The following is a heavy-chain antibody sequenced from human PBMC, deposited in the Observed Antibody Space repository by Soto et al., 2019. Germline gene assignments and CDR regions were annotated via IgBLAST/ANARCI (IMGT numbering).Heavy chain of an antibody. CDR3: TRDASRDSSARGWFDP. D-gene: IGHD6-13*01. CDR1: GLTFRSFT. CDR2: ISSNSAYI. V-gene: IGHV3-21*01. Sequence: EVSLRLSCAASGLTFRSFTMNWVRQAPGKGLEWVSTISSNSAYIYYTDALRGRFTISRDNAKNSLHLQMNSLRAEDTAVYYCTRDASRDSSARGWFDPWGPGTLVTVSS. J-gene: IGHJ5*02.